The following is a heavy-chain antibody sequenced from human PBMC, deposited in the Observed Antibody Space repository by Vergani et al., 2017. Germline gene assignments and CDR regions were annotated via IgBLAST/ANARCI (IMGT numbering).Heavy chain of an antibody. V-gene: IGHV3-23*01. CDR1: GFTFSSYA. D-gene: IGHD3-16*01. CDR3: ATEWGGGPAWGEFDY. CDR2: ISGSGGST. Sequence: EVQLLESGGGLVQPGGSLRLSCAASGFTFSSYAMSWVRQAPGKGLEWVSAISGSGGSTYYADSVEGRFTISRDNSKNTLYLQMNSLRAEDTAVYYCATEWGGGPAWGEFDYWSRGRLVSVSS. J-gene: IGHJ4*02.